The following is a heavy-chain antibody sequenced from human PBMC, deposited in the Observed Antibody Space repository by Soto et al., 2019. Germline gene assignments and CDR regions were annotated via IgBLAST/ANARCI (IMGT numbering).Heavy chain of an antibody. J-gene: IGHJ6*03. V-gene: IGHV3-7*01. D-gene: IGHD6-13*01. Sequence: GGSLRLSCAASGFTFSSYWMSWVRQAPGKGLEWVANIKQDGSEKYYVDSVKGRFTISRDNAKNSLYLQMNSLRAEDTAVYYCAREADNIAAAGGYYYYYMDVWGKGTTVTVSS. CDR1: GFTFSSYW. CDR2: IKQDGSEK. CDR3: AREADNIAAAGGYYYYYMDV.